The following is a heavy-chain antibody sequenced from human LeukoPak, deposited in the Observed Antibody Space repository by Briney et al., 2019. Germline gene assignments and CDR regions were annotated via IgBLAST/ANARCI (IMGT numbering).Heavy chain of an antibody. V-gene: IGHV4-61*02. Sequence: PSQTLSLTCTVSGGSISSGSYYWSWIRQPAGKGLEWIGRIYTSGSTNYNPSLKSRVTISVDTSKNQFSLKLSSVTAADTAVYYCARTNCSGGSCPKSYYYYGMDVWGQGTTVTVSS. J-gene: IGHJ6*02. D-gene: IGHD2-15*01. CDR2: IYTSGST. CDR3: ARTNCSGGSCPKSYYYYGMDV. CDR1: GGSISSGSYY.